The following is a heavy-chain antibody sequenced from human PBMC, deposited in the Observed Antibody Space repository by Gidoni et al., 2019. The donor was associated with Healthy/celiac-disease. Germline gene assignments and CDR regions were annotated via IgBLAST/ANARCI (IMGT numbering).Heavy chain of an antibody. CDR1: GFPFSGSA. Sequence: EVQLVESGGGLVQPGGSLNLSGAASGFPFSGSAMHWVRQASGKGLEWVGRIRSKANSYATAYAASVKGRFTISRDDSKNTAYLQMNSLKTEDTAVYYCTRHEGAGLLRYWGQGTLVTVSS. J-gene: IGHJ4*02. D-gene: IGHD1-26*01. V-gene: IGHV3-73*02. CDR2: IRSKANSYAT. CDR3: TRHEGAGLLRY.